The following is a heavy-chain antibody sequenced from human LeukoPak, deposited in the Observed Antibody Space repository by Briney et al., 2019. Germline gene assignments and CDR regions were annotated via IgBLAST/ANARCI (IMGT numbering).Heavy chain of an antibody. CDR1: GFTFSSYA. V-gene: IGHV3-23*01. Sequence: GGSLRLSCAASGFTFSSYAMSWVRQAPGKGLEWVSTFSGSGGNTYYADSVKGRFTISRDNSKNTLYLQMNSLRAEDTAVYYCAKDRKIGLLWFGELSYYFDYWGQGTLVTVSS. CDR3: AKDRKIGLLWFGELSYYFDY. CDR2: FSGSGGNT. J-gene: IGHJ4*02. D-gene: IGHD3-10*01.